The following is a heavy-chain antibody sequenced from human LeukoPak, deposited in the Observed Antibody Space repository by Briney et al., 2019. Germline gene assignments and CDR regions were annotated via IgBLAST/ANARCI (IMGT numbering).Heavy chain of an antibody. D-gene: IGHD2-15*01. CDR1: GGSISSYY. CDR3: ATNTYCSGGSCYYVFAFDI. CDR2: IYYSGST. V-gene: IGHV4-59*01. J-gene: IGHJ3*02. Sequence: PSETLSLTCTVSGGSISSYYWSWIRQPPEKGLEWIGYIYYSGSTNYNPSLKSRVTISVDTSKNQFSLKLSSVTAADTAVYYCATNTYCSGGSCYYVFAFDIWGQGTMVTVSS.